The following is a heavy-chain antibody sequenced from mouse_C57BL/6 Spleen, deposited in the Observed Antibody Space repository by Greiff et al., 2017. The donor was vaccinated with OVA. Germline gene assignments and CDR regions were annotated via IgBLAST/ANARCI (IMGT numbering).Heavy chain of an antibody. V-gene: IGHV5-6*01. CDR1: GFTFSSYG. Sequence: EVKLQESGGDLVKPGGSLKLSCGASGFTFSSYGMSWVRQTPDKRLEWVATISSGGSYTYYPDSVKGRFTISRDNAKNTLYLQMSSLKSEDTAMYYCARQRDYGSSYDYWGQGTTLTVSS. CDR2: ISSGGSYT. D-gene: IGHD1-1*01. CDR3: ARQRDYGSSYDY. J-gene: IGHJ2*01.